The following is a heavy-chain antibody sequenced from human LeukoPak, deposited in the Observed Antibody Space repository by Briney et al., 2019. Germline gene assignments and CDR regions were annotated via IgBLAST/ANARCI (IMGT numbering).Heavy chain of an antibody. D-gene: IGHD3-22*01. V-gene: IGHV5-51*01. CDR2: IYPGDSDT. CDR1: GDSFTSYW. Sequence: GESLKISCKGSGDSFTSYWIGWVRQMPGKGLEWKGIIYPGDSDTRYSPSFQGQVTISADKSISTAYLQWSSLKASDTAMYYCARGSLYDSSGYYLTRPANWFDPWGQGTLVTVSS. J-gene: IGHJ5*02. CDR3: ARGSLYDSSGYYLTRPANWFDP.